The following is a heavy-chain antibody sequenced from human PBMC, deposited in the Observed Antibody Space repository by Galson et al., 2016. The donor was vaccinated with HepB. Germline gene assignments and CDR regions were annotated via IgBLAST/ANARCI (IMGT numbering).Heavy chain of an antibody. CDR1: GYTFTNYY. CDR2: INPSGGST. J-gene: IGHJ6*02. V-gene: IGHV1-46*01. CDR3: ARGDPYGMDV. Sequence: SCKASGYTFTNYYMHWVRQAPGQGLEWMGIINPSGGSTGYAQKFQGRVTMTRDTSTTTVYMELSSLRPEDTAVYYCARGDPYGMDVWGQGTTVTVSS.